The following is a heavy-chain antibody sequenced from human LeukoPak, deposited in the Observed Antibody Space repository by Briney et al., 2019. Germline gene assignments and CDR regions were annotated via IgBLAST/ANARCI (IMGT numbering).Heavy chain of an antibody. D-gene: IGHD5-18*01. V-gene: IGHV1-2*02. CDR2: INPNSGGT. CDR1: GYTFTVYY. J-gene: IGHJ4*02. CDR3: ACGGYSYGQYFDY. Sequence: ASVKVSCKASGYTFTVYYMHWVRQAPGQGLEWMGWINPNSGGTNYAQKFQGRVTMTRDTSISTAYMELSRLRADDTAVYYCACGGYSYGQYFDYWGQGTLVTVSS.